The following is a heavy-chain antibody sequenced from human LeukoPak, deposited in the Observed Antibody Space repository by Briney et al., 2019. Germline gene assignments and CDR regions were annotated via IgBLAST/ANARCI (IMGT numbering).Heavy chain of an antibody. Sequence: ASVKVSCKASGYTFTSYDINWERQATGQGLEWMGWMNPNSGNTGYAQKFQGRVTMTRNTSISTAYMELSSLRSEDTAVYYCARDSSGYYKKVDYWGQGTLVTVSS. CDR1: GYTFTSYD. D-gene: IGHD3-22*01. J-gene: IGHJ4*02. CDR2: MNPNSGNT. V-gene: IGHV1-8*01. CDR3: ARDSSGYYKKVDY.